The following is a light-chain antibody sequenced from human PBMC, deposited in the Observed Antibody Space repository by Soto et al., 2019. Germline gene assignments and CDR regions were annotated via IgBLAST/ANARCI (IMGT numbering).Light chain of an antibody. CDR2: AVS. J-gene: IGLJ2*01. CDR1: SDVGGYNH. Sequence: QSALTQPASVSGSPGQSITISCTGTSDVGGYNHVSWYQHSPGKAPKLILFAVSDRPSGVSHRFSGSKSGNTASLTISGLQADDEADYYCCSYTSLSTVVFGGGTKLTVL. V-gene: IGLV2-14*01. CDR3: CSYTSLSTVV.